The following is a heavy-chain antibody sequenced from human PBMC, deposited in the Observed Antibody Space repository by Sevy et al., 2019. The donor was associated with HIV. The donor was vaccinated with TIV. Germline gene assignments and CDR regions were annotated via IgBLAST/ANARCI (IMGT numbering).Heavy chain of an antibody. CDR1: GFTFRSYW. CDR2: IKKDGSEK. D-gene: IGHD3-10*01. Sequence: GGSLRLSCAASGFTFRSYWMSWVRQAPGKGLEWVTNIKKDGSEKYYLDSVKGRFIISRDNAKNSVCLQMNSLRVEDTAVYYCVGGPPADWGQGTLVTVSS. V-gene: IGHV3-7*01. J-gene: IGHJ4*02. CDR3: VGGPPAD.